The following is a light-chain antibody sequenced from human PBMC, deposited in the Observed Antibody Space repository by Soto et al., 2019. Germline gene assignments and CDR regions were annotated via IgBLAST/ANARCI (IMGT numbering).Light chain of an antibody. CDR2: EVN. V-gene: IGLV2-8*01. CDR3: NSYVGSNTYV. J-gene: IGLJ1*01. CDR1: ASDIGRYNY. Sequence: QSVLTQPPSASGSPGQSVTISCIGPASDIGRYNYVSWYQHHPGKAPKLIIYEVNKRPSGVPDRFSGSKSGNTASLTVSGLQADDEADYYCNSYVGSNTYVFGTGTKLTVL.